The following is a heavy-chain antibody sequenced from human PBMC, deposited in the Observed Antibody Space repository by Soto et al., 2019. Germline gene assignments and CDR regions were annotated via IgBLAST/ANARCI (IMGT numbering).Heavy chain of an antibody. CDR1: GGTFTKYA. J-gene: IGHJ3*01. V-gene: IGHV1-69*01. CDR2: IVPLPGTT. CDR3: ASGVGGLGVSSGWPAYAFDV. Sequence: QVQLVQSGAAVRKPGSSVKVSCKASGGTFTKYAITWVRQAPRQGLEWMGGIVPLPGTTNYAQKFRGRVTISADESTSTAYLELSSLRSEDTAVYYGASGVGGLGVSSGWPAYAFDVWGQGTMVIFSS. D-gene: IGHD6-19*01.